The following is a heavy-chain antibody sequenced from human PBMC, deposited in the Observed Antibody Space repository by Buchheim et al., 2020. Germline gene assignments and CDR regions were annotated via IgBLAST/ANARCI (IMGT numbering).Heavy chain of an antibody. CDR2: IWYDGSNK. CDR1: GFTFSSYG. CDR3: ASSKGSGWTPLAY. D-gene: IGHD6-19*01. Sequence: QVQLVESGGGVVQPGRSLRLSCAASGFTFSSYGMHWVRQAPGKGLEWVAVIWYDGSNKYYADSVKGRFTISRDNSKNTLYLQMNSLRDEDTAVYYCASSKGSGWTPLAYWGQGTL. J-gene: IGHJ4*02. V-gene: IGHV3-33*01.